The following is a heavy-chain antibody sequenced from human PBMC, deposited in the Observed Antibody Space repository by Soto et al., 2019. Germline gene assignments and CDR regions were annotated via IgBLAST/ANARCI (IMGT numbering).Heavy chain of an antibody. D-gene: IGHD2-2*01. V-gene: IGHV3-30-3*01. CDR1: GFTFSSYA. Sequence: PGGSLRLSCAASGFTFSSYAMHWVRQAPGKGLEWVAVISYDGSNKYYADSVKGRFTISRDNSKNTLYLQMNSLRAEDTAVYYCARDPGSYALYYYYYYGMDVWGQGTTVTVSS. CDR3: ARDPGSYALYYYYYYGMDV. J-gene: IGHJ6*02. CDR2: ISYDGSNK.